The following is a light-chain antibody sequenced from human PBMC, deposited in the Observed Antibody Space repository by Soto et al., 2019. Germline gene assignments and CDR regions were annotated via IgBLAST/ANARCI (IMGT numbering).Light chain of an antibody. CDR3: QQYGSSPPSST. Sequence: PGEIATLSFRAAQSVGTRLAWYQQKPCQAPRLLIYGASSRATGIPDRFSGRGSGTDFTLTISRLEPEDFAVYYCQQYGSSPPSSTFGQGTRLEIK. CDR2: GAS. CDR1: QSVGTR. V-gene: IGKV3-20*01. J-gene: IGKJ5*01.